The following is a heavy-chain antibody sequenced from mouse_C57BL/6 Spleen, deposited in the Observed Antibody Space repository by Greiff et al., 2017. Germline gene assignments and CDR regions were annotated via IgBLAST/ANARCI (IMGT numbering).Heavy chain of an antibody. CDR3: ARSYYSNYFDY. CDR2: IHPNSGST. V-gene: IGHV1-64*01. CDR1: GYTFTSYW. Sequence: VQLQQPGAELVKPGASVKLSCKASGYTFTSYWMHWVKQRPGQGLEWIGMIHPNSGSTNYNEKFKSKATLTVDKSSITPYMQLSSLTSEDSAVSYCARSYYSNYFDYWGQGTTLTVSS. J-gene: IGHJ2*01. D-gene: IGHD2-5*01.